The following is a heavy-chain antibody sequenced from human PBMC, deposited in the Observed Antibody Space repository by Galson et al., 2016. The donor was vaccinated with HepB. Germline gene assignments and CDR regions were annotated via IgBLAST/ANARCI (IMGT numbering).Heavy chain of an antibody. D-gene: IGHD5-12*01. CDR2: IRYDGSDV. CDR1: GSTFSNFG. Sequence: SLRLSCAASGSTFSNFGMHWVRQAPGKGLDWVAFIRYDGSDVYYADSVKGRFTISRDNSKNTLDLRMNSLRAEDTAVYYYAREVEYSSSQFDYWGQGNLVTVSS. J-gene: IGHJ4*02. V-gene: IGHV3-30*02. CDR3: AREVEYSSSQFDY.